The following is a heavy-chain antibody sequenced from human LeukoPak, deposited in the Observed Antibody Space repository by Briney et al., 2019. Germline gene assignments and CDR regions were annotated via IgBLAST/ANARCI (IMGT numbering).Heavy chain of an antibody. CDR3: ATILSGEPTTRLSFGASFDY. CDR1: GFTFSSYA. CDR2: ISGSGGST. D-gene: IGHD1-26*01. V-gene: IGHV3-23*01. Sequence: PGGSLRLSCAASGFTFSSYAMSWVRQAPGKGLEWVSVISGSGGSTYYADSVKGRFTISRDNSKNTLYLQMNSLSAEDTAVYYCATILSGEPTTRLSFGASFDYWGQGTLVTVSS. J-gene: IGHJ4*02.